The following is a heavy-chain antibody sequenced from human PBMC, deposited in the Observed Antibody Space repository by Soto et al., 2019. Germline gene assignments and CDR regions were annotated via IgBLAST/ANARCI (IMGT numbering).Heavy chain of an antibody. V-gene: IGHV3-30*18. D-gene: IGHD5-18*01. CDR2: ISYDGTNK. CDR3: AKEKATRGYSFLVDY. CDR1: GVTFSSYG. J-gene: IGHJ4*02. Sequence: GGSLRLSCAASGVTFSSYGMHWVRQAPGKGLEWVAVISYDGTNKYYADSVKGRFTISRDDSKNTLYLQMNSLRPEDTAVYYCAKEKATRGYSFLVDYWGQGTLVTVSS.